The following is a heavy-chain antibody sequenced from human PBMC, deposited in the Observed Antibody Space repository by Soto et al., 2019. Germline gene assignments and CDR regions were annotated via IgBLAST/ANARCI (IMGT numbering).Heavy chain of an antibody. J-gene: IGHJ6*02. CDR3: AKDLYYYGSGSYYYYYGMDV. Sequence: GGSLRLSCAASGFTFDDYTMHWVRQAPGKGLEWVSLISWDGGSTYYADSVKGRFTISRDNSKNSLYLQMNSLRTEDTALYYCAKDLYYYGSGSYYYYYGMDVWGQGTTVTVSS. D-gene: IGHD3-10*01. V-gene: IGHV3-43*01. CDR1: GFTFDDYT. CDR2: ISWDGGST.